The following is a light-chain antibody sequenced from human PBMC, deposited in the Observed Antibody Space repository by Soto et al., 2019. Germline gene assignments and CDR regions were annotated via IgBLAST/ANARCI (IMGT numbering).Light chain of an antibody. CDR2: GAS. Sequence: DIQMTQSPSSLSASLGDRITITCRTSQTISTYLNWYQQKPGMAPHLLIYGASSLQSGVPSRFSGSGSGTHFTLTISGLHPEDLATYYCQQSHSSPWTFGRGTKVEL. CDR3: QQSHSSPWT. CDR1: QTISTY. J-gene: IGKJ1*01. V-gene: IGKV1-39*01.